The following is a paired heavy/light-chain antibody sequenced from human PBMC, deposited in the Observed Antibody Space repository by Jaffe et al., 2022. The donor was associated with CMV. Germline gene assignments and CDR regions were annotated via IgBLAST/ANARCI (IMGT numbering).Heavy chain of an antibody. CDR2: ITASGAAT. CDR3: AKDNDYYDHRSGSYYDANDI. Sequence: EVQLLESGGRLVQPGGSLTLSCAASGFSFSNFDMTWVRQAPGKGLEWLSVITASGAATYYADSVKGRFTISRDNLGNTVYLHVSSLRAEDTATYYCAKDNDYYDHRSGSYYDANDIWGQGTMVIVSS. V-gene: IGHV3-23*01. J-gene: IGHJ3*02. D-gene: IGHD3-22*01. CDR1: GFSFSNFD.
Light chain of an antibody. CDR1: QDISHD. J-gene: IGKJ1*01. CDR2: GAS. Sequence: AIQMTQSPSSLSASVGDKVTITCRASQDISHDLGWYQQKPGKVPNLLIYGASNLQSGVPSRFSGSGSGTDFTLTINSLQPEDFATYYCLQDYNYPRTFGQGTKVESK. V-gene: IGKV1-6*02. CDR3: LQDYNYPRT.